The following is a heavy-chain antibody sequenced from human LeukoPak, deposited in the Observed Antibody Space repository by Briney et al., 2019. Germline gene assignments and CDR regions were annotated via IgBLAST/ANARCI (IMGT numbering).Heavy chain of an antibody. CDR1: GFTFSTHG. CDR3: ARDIGNSGFNLDY. D-gene: IGHD5-12*01. Sequence: PGGSLRLSCVVSGFTFSTHGFHWVRQAPGEGLEWVSVIWHDGGRKEYADSVRGRFTISRDNSNLYLQMNSLRAEDTAIYYCARDIGNSGFNLDYWGQGTPVTVSS. V-gene: IGHV3-33*01. CDR2: IWHDGGRK. J-gene: IGHJ4*02.